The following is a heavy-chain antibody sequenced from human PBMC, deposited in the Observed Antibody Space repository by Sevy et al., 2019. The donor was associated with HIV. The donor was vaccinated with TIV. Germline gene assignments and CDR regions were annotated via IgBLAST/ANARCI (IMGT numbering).Heavy chain of an antibody. V-gene: IGHV3-23*01. CDR2: IGGSGRYT. D-gene: IGHD2-15*01. Sequence: GGSLRLSCAASGFTFNIYSMNWVRQAPGKGLEWVSSIGGSGRYTYYADSVEGRFTISRDNSKNMLYLQMNSLRVADTAVYYCAKGYCSGGTCPRDYYYYGMDVWGQGTTVTVSS. J-gene: IGHJ6*02. CDR1: GFTFNIYS. CDR3: AKGYCSGGTCPRDYYYYGMDV.